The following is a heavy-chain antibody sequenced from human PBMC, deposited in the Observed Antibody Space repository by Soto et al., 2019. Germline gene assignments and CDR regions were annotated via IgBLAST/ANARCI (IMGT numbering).Heavy chain of an antibody. CDR3: AKPKYRGVVLNV. J-gene: IGHJ6*02. Sequence: GGSLRLSCAASGFTFSSYWMTWVRQAPGKGLEWVSAISGSGGSTYYADSVKGRFTISRDNSKNTLYLQMNSLRAEDTAVYYCAKPKYRGVVLNVWGQGTTVTVSS. V-gene: IGHV3-23*01. D-gene: IGHD3-10*01. CDR1: GFTFSSYW. CDR2: ISGSGGST.